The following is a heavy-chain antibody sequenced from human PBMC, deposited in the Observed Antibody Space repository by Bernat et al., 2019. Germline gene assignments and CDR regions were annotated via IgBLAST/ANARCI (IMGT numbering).Heavy chain of an antibody. V-gene: IGHV3-74*01. J-gene: IGHJ3*02. Sequence: EVQLVESGGGLVQPGGSLRLSCAPSGFTFSSYWMHWFRQAPGRGLVWVSRINSDGSSTSYADSVKGRFTISRDNAKNTLYLQMNSLRAEDTAVYYCARDLEEYYGSGSYHAFDIWGQGTMVTVSS. D-gene: IGHD3-10*01. CDR2: INSDGSST. CDR3: ARDLEEYYGSGSYHAFDI. CDR1: GFTFSSYW.